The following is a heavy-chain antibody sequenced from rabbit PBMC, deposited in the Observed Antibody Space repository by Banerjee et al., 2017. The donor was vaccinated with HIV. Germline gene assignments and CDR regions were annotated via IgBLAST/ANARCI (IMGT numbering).Heavy chain of an antibody. CDR1: GFTLSSYW. J-gene: IGHJ6*01. D-gene: IGHD8-1*01. Sequence: QSLEESGGDLVKPGASLTLTCTASGFTLSSYWICWVRQAPGKGLEWIACIYAGSSGTTEYASWAKGRFTISKTSSTTVTLQMTSLTVADTATYFCARAYVDGSSFSSYGMDLWGPGTLVTV. CDR2: IYAGSSGTT. CDR3: ARAYVDGSSFSSYGMDL. V-gene: IGHV1S40*01.